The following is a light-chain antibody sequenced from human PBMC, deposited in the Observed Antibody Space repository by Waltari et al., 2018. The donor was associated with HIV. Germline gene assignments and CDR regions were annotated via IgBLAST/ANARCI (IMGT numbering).Light chain of an antibody. CDR3: QSYDSSLSGSGV. J-gene: IGLJ3*02. Sequence: QSVLTQQPSVSGAPGQRVTTSCPGRSSNTGAGYDVHGYQQLPGTAPKLLTYGNHQRPRGAPHTPIYGNSNRPSGVPDRLSGSKSGTSASPAITGLQAEDEADYSCQSYDSSLSGSGVFGGGTKLTVL. V-gene: IGLV1-40*01. CDR1: SSNTGAGYD. CDR2: GNS.